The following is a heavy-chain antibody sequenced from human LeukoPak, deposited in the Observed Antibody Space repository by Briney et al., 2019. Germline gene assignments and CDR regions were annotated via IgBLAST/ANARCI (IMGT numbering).Heavy chain of an antibody. V-gene: IGHV4-59*08. CDR3: ARRQQTGGDNGLHNWFDP. D-gene: IGHD2-21*01. J-gene: IGHJ5*02. Sequence: SETLSLTCTVSDGSISSSSWNWIRQPPGKGLEWIGYIYYSGSTKYNPSLESRVTISVDTSKNQISLKLKSLTAADTAIYYCARRQQTGGDNGLHNWFDPWGQGTLVTVSS. CDR2: IYYSGST. CDR1: DGSISSSS.